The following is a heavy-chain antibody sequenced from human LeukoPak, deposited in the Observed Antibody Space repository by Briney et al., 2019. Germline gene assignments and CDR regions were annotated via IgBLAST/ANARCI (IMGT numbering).Heavy chain of an antibody. J-gene: IGHJ4*02. CDR1: GGSFSGYY. CDR2: INHSGSI. V-gene: IGHV4-34*01. Sequence: SETLSLTCAVYGGSFSGYYSGWIRQPPGKGREWCGEINHSGSIKYNPSLKSRATISVDTSKNQSSLKLSSVTAADTALYYCARGHCSGGSCYSGFDYWGQGTLVTVSS. CDR3: ARGHCSGGSCYSGFDY. D-gene: IGHD2-15*01.